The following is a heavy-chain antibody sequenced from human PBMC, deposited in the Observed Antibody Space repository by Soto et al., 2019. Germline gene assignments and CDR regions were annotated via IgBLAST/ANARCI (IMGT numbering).Heavy chain of an antibody. CDR1: GGTFSSYA. Sequence: QVQLVQSGAEVKKPGSSVKVSCKATGGTFSSYAISWVRQAPGPGLEWMGGLIPIFGTANYAQKFQGRVTITADESTSTAYMELSSLRSEDTAVYYCARAGRRRNYVIAAFDYWGQGTLVTVSS. J-gene: IGHJ4*02. D-gene: IGHD1-7*01. CDR3: ARAGRRRNYVIAAFDY. V-gene: IGHV1-69*01. CDR2: LIPIFGTA.